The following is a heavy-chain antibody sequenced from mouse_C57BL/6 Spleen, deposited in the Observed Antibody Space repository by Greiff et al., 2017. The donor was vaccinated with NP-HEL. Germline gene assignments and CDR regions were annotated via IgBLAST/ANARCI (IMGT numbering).Heavy chain of an antibody. CDR1: GFNIKDYY. V-gene: IGHV14-1*01. CDR3: TTGGYDGYSFAY. J-gene: IGHJ3*01. CDR2: IDPEDGDT. D-gene: IGHD2-3*01. Sequence: VQLQQSGAELVRPGASVKLSCTASGFNIKDYYMHWVKQRPEQGLEWIGRIDPEDGDTEYAPKFQGKATMTADTSSNTAYLQLSSLTSEDTAVYYCTTGGYDGYSFAYWGQGTLVTVSA.